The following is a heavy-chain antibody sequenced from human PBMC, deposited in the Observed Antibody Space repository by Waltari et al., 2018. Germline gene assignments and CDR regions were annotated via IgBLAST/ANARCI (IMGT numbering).Heavy chain of an antibody. CDR2: IYHSGST. Sequence: QLQLQESGPGLVKPSETLSLTCTVSGGSISGSSYHWGWIRQPPGKGLEFIGTIYHSGSTYYNPSLKSRVTISVDTSKNQFSLKLTSVTAADTAVYYCAREIWGGSFDPLGQGTLVTVSS. CDR1: GGSISGSSYH. J-gene: IGHJ5*02. D-gene: IGHD3-16*01. V-gene: IGHV4-39*07. CDR3: AREIWGGSFDP.